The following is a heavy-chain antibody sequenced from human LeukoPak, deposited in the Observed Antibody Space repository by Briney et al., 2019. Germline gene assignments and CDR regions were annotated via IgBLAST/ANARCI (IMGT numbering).Heavy chain of an antibody. D-gene: IGHD7-27*01. CDR3: ATENWGEGNYYYMDV. CDR2: FDPEDGET. Sequence: ASETVSRKVYGYKLTELSMHWVRQATGKGLEWMGGFDPEDGETIYAQKFQGRVTMPEVTSTDTAYMELSSLRSEDTAVYYGATENWGEGNYYYMDVWGKGTTVTVSS. CDR1: GYKLTELS. J-gene: IGHJ6*03. V-gene: IGHV1-24*01.